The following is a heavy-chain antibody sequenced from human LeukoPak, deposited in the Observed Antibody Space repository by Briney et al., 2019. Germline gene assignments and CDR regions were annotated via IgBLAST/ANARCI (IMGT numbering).Heavy chain of an antibody. J-gene: IGHJ4*02. V-gene: IGHV1-69*05. CDR2: IIPIFGTA. CDR1: GGTFSSYA. Sequence: ASVRVSCKASGGTFSSYAISWVRQAPGQGLEWMGRIIPIFGTANYAQKFQGRVTITTDESTSTAYMELSSLRSEDTAVYYCARDFYYDSSGLRWGQGTLVTASS. D-gene: IGHD3-22*01. CDR3: ARDFYYDSSGLR.